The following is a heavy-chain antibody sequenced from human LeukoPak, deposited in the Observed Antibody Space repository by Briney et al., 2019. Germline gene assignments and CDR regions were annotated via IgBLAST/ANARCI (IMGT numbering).Heavy chain of an antibody. CDR2: IYYSGST. V-gene: IGHV4-39*01. D-gene: IGHD6-19*01. Sequence: SETLSLTCTVSGGSISSSSYYWGWIRQPPGKGLEWIGSIYYSGSTYYNPSLKSRVTISVDTSKNQFSLKLSSVTAADTAVYYCASYSSGWTWFDYWGQGTLVTVSS. CDR1: GGSISSSSYY. CDR3: ASYSSGWTWFDY. J-gene: IGHJ4*02.